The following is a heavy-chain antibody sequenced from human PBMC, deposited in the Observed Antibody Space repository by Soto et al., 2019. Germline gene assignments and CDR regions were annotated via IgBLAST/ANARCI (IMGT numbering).Heavy chain of an antibody. Sequence: GASVKVSCKVSGYTLTELSMHWVRQAPGKGLEWMGGFDPEDGETIYAQKLQGRVTMTKDTSTNTAYMELRSLRSDDTAVYYCARDRHDSSGSKYWGQGTLVTVSS. D-gene: IGHD3-22*01. CDR2: FDPEDGET. CDR3: ARDRHDSSGSKY. V-gene: IGHV1-24*01. J-gene: IGHJ4*02. CDR1: GYTLTELS.